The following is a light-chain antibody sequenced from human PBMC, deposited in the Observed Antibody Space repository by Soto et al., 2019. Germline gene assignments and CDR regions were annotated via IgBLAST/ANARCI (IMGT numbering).Light chain of an antibody. CDR3: QQYATSPQT. V-gene: IGKV3-20*01. Sequence: PGEGATLSCTASQTISGRYLAWYQQRPGQAPRLLIYEASSRATGIPDRFSGSGSGTDFTLSISRLEAQDFAVYYCQQYATSPQTFGQGTKVDI. CDR2: EAS. J-gene: IGKJ1*01. CDR1: QTISGRY.